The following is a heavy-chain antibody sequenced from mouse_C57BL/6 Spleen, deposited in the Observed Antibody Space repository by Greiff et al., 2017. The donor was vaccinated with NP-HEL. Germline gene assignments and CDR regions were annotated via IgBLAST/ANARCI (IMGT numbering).Heavy chain of an antibody. CDR2: ISSGGSYT. CDR1: GFTFSSYG. Sequence: EVKLMESGGDLVKPGGSLKLSCAASGFTFSSYGMSWVRQTPDKRLEWVATISSGGSYTYYPDSVKGRFTISRDNAKNTLYLQMSSLKSEDTAMYYCASDWDAGYWGQGTTLTVSS. CDR3: ASDWDAGY. D-gene: IGHD4-1*01. J-gene: IGHJ2*01. V-gene: IGHV5-6*01.